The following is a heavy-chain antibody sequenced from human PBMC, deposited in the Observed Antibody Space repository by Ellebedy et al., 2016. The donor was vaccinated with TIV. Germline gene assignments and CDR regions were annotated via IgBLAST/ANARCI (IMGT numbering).Heavy chain of an antibody. V-gene: IGHV3-30-3*01. CDR2: ISYTGGSQ. Sequence: GESLKISCAGSGFTFSNAWMSWVRQAPGKGLDWVATISYTGGSQNYADSVKGRFTISRDNSKDTLYLQMTSLRPEDTAVYYCAGEVGPRQINSWGQGTQVTVSS. CDR1: GFTFSNAW. J-gene: IGHJ4*02. D-gene: IGHD1-26*01. CDR3: AGEVGPRQINS.